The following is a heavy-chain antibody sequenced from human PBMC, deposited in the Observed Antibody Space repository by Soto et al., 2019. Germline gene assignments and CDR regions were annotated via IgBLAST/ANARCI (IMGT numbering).Heavy chain of an antibody. Sequence: VASVKVSCKASGYTFTSYGISWVRQAPGQGLEWMGWISAYNGNTNYAQKLQGRVTMTTDTSTSTAYMELRSLRSDDTAVYYCARDQTDWNYFLPENMDVWGQGTTVTVSS. CDR3: ARDQTDWNYFLPENMDV. J-gene: IGHJ6*02. V-gene: IGHV1-18*01. CDR2: ISAYNGNT. CDR1: GYTFTSYG. D-gene: IGHD1-7*01.